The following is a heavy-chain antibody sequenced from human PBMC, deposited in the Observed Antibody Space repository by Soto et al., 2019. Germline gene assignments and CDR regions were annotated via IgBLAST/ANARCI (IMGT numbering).Heavy chain of an antibody. CDR3: AKDRHSSGWYFLLSPFDY. V-gene: IGHV3-23*01. D-gene: IGHD6-19*01. CDR1: GFTFSSYA. Sequence: GGSLRLSCAASGFTFSSYAMSWVRQAPGKGLEWVSAISGSGGSTYYADSVKGRFTISRDNSKNTLYLQMNSLRAEDTAVYYCAKDRHSSGWYFLLSPFDYWGQGTLVTVSS. CDR2: ISGSGGST. J-gene: IGHJ4*02.